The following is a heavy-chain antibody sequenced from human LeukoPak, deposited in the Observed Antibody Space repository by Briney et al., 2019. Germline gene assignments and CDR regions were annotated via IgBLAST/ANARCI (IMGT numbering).Heavy chain of an antibody. CDR1: GLTFSSYE. J-gene: IGHJ4*02. CDR3: ARAPWYCSGGSCYGVDY. CDR2: ISSSGSTI. Sequence: SGGSLRPSFAASGLTFSSYEMNWVRQPPGKGLEWVSYISSSGSTIYYADSVKGRFTISRDNAKNSLYLQMNSLRAEDTAVYYCARAPWYCSGGSCYGVDYWGQGTLVTVSS. D-gene: IGHD2-15*01. V-gene: IGHV3-48*03.